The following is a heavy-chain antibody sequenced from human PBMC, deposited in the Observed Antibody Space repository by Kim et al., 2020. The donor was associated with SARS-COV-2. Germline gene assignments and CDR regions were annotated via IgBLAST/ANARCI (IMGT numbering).Heavy chain of an antibody. CDR2: ISSSSSYI. D-gene: IGHD3-3*01. CDR3: ARGGECDFWSGCSGGEPMDV. Sequence: GGSLRLSCAASGFTFSSYSMNWVHQAPGKGLEWVSSISSSSSYIYYADSVKGRFTISRDNAKNSLYLQMNSLRAEDTAVYYCARGGECDFWSGCSGGEPMDVWGKGTTVTVSS. V-gene: IGHV3-21*01. J-gene: IGHJ6*04. CDR1: GFTFSSYS.